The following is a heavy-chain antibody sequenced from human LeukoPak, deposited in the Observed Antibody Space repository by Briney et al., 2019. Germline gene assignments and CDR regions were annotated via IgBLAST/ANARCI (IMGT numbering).Heavy chain of an antibody. D-gene: IGHD1-26*01. CDR1: GSTFTGYY. J-gene: IGHJ3*02. CDR2: INPNSGGT. CDR3: ARVMLGSYYSDAFDI. Sequence: GASVKVSFKASGSTFTGYYMHWVRTAPGQGLGWMGWINPNSGGTNYAQKFQGRVTMTRDTSISTAYMELSRLRSDDTAVYYCARVMLGSYYSDAFDIWGQGTMVTVSS. V-gene: IGHV1-2*02.